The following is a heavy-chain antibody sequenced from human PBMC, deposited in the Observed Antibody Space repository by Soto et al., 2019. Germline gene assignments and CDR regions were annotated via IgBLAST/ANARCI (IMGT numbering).Heavy chain of an antibody. CDR2: IIPIFGTA. Sequence: QVQLVQSGAEVKKPGSSVKVSCKASGGTFSNYAISWVRQAPGHGLEWMGGIIPIFGTADYAQKFQGRVTITADESTSTPYVELSSLRSEDPAVYYCAIHSSGKIPSYYYYGMDVWGQGTTVTVSS. CDR3: AIHSSGKIPSYYYYGMDV. J-gene: IGHJ6*02. V-gene: IGHV1-69*12. D-gene: IGHD4-4*01. CDR1: GGTFSNYA.